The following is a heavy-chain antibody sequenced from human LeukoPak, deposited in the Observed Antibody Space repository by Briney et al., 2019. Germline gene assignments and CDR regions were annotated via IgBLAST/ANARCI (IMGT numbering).Heavy chain of an antibody. CDR2: IKQDGSEK. J-gene: IGHJ6*02. Sequence: GGSLRLPCAASGFTFSSYWMSWVRQAPGKGLEWVANIKQDGSEKYYVDSVKGRFTISRDNAKNSLYLQMNSLRAEDTAVYYCARLYYDSSGFGYYYYYGMDVWGQGTTVTVSS. V-gene: IGHV3-7*03. CDR1: GFTFSSYW. D-gene: IGHD3-22*01. CDR3: ARLYYDSSGFGYYYYYGMDV.